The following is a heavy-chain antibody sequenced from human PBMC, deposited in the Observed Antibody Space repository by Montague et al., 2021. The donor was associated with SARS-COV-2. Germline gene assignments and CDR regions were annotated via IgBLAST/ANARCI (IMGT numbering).Heavy chain of an antibody. Sequence: SLRLSWSASGFTFSSYAMHWVRQAPGKGLEWVTIISYDGSNKYYADSVKGRFTISRDNSKNTLYLQMNSLRAEDTAVYYCARGGVDYGMDVWGQGTTVTVSS. J-gene: IGHJ6*02. CDR2: ISYDGSNK. V-gene: IGHV3-30-3*01. CDR3: ARGGVDYGMDV. D-gene: IGHD3-10*01. CDR1: GFTFSSYA.